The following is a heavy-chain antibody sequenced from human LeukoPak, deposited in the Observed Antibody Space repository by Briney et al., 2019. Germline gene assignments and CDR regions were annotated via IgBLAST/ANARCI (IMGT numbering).Heavy chain of an antibody. CDR1: GGTFSSYA. D-gene: IGHD6-13*01. V-gene: IGHV1-69*06. CDR2: IIPIFGTA. CDR3: ASTKTGYSSSWSPDDAFDI. Sequence: GDSVKVSCKASGGTFSSYAISWVRQAPGQGLEWMGGIIPIFGTANYAQKFQGRVTITADKSTSTAYMELSSLRSEDTAVYYCASTKTGYSSSWSPDDAFDIWGQGTMVTDSS. J-gene: IGHJ3*02.